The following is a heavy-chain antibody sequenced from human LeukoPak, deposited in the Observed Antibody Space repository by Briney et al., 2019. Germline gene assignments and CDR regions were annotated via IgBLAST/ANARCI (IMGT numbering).Heavy chain of an antibody. CDR1: GYSISSSNY. V-gene: IGHV4-28*05. CDR3: ARKATTGPTKAAFDI. J-gene: IGHJ3*02. Sequence: SEPLSLTCAVSGYSISSSNYWAWIRQPPGKGLEWIGHIYYSGSIYYSPSLKSRVTMSVDTSKNQFSLKLSSVTAVDTAVYYCARKATTGPTKAAFDIWGQGTMVTVSS. CDR2: IYYSGSI. D-gene: IGHD4-17*01.